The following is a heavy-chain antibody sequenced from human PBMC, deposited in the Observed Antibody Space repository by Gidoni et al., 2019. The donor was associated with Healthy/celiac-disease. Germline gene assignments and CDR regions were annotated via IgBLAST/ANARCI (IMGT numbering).Heavy chain of an antibody. J-gene: IGHJ6*02. V-gene: IGHV4-39*01. CDR1: GGSISSSSYY. CDR3: ARQWTVTLYYYNGMDV. D-gene: IGHD4-4*01. Sequence: QLQLQESGPGLVKPSETLSLTCTVSGGSISSSSYYWGWIRQPPGKGLEWIGSIYYSGSTHYHPSLERRVTISVDTSKNQFSLKQGSVTAADTAVYYCARQWTVTLYYYNGMDVWGQGTTVTVSS. CDR2: IYYSGST.